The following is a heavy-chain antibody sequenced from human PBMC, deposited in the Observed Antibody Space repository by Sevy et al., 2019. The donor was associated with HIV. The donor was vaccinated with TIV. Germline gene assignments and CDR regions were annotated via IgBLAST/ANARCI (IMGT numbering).Heavy chain of an antibody. D-gene: IGHD3-3*01. J-gene: IGHJ6*02. CDR1: GYSFTNFD. Sequence: ASVKVSCKAAGYSFTNFDINWVRQATGQGLEWMGWMNPNNGNTHYAQKFQGRVTMTRSSSANTAYMELSSLTSKDTAIYYCARARLDYEFWSGSYFSRAPWGYKYYGMDVWGQGTTVTVSS. V-gene: IGHV1-8*01. CDR3: ARARLDYEFWSGSYFSRAPWGYKYYGMDV. CDR2: MNPNNGNT.